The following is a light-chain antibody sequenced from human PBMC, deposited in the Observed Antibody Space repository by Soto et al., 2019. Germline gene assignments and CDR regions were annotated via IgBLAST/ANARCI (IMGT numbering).Light chain of an antibody. Sequence: EFVLTQSPCTLSLSTGERATLSCRASQSVSSYLAWYQQKPGQAPRLLIYDASNRATGIPARFSGSGSGTDFTLTISSLEPEDFAVYYCQQRRTFGQGTKVDIK. V-gene: IGKV3-11*01. CDR3: QQRRT. CDR2: DAS. CDR1: QSVSSY. J-gene: IGKJ1*01.